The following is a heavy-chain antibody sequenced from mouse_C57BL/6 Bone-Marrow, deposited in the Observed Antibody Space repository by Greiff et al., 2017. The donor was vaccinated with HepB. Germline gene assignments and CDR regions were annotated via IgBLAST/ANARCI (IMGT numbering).Heavy chain of an antibody. J-gene: IGHJ1*03. CDR3: AKLPSGYFWYFDV. D-gene: IGHD2-3*01. Sequence: VKLQESGPGLVQPSQSLSITCTVSGFSLTSYGVHWVRQSPGKGLEWLGVIWRGGSTDYNAAFMSRLSITKDNSKSQVFFKMNSLQADDTAIYYCAKLPSGYFWYFDVWGTGTTVTVSS. CDR1: GFSLTSYG. CDR2: IWRGGST. V-gene: IGHV2-5*01.